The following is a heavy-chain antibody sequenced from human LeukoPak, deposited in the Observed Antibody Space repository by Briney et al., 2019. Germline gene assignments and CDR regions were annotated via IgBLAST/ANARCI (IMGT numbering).Heavy chain of an antibody. CDR1: GGSISSYY. CDR2: IYYSGST. J-gene: IGHJ4*02. V-gene: IGHV4-59*08. CDR3: ARASIAAAGTRGIFDY. D-gene: IGHD6-13*01. Sequence: PSETLSLTCTVSGGSISSYYWSWIRQPPGKGLEWIGYIYYSGSTNYNPSLKSRVTISVDTSKNQFSLKLSSVTAADTAVYYCARASIAAAGTRGIFDYWGQGTLVTVSS.